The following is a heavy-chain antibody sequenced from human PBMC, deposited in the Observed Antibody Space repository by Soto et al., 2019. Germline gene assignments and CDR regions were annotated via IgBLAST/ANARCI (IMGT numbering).Heavy chain of an antibody. V-gene: IGHV4-30-2*01. CDR2: IYHSGST. D-gene: IGHD4-17*01. CDR1: GGSISSGGYS. J-gene: IGHJ6*02. CDR3: AEGYGDYIGNYYYGMDV. Sequence: PSETLSLTCAVSGGSISSGGYSWSWIRQPPGKGLEWIGYIYHSGSTYYNPSLKSRVTISVDRSKNQFSLKLSSVTAADTAVYYCAEGYGDYIGNYYYGMDVWGQGTTVTVSS.